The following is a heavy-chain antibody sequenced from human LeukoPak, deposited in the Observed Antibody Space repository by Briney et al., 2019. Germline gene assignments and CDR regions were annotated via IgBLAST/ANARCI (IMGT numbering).Heavy chain of an antibody. J-gene: IGHJ4*02. D-gene: IGHD1-26*01. V-gene: IGHV3-21*01. CDR3: ARDRLRRIVGAIDY. Sequence: GGSLRLSCAASGFTFSSYGLNWVRQAPGKGLEWVSSVSSSSSYIYYADSVKGRFTISRDNAKNSLYLQMNSLRAEDTAVYYCARDRLRRIVGAIDYWGQGTLVTVSS. CDR1: GFTFSSYG. CDR2: VSSSSSYI.